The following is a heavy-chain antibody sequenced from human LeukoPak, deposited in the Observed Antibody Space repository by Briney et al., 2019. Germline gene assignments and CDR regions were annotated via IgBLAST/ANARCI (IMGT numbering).Heavy chain of an antibody. V-gene: IGHV3-23*01. CDR2: MSGSGSST. J-gene: IGHJ4*02. CDR1: GFTFTNYA. D-gene: IGHD3-10*01. Sequence: GGSLRLSCAASGFTFTNYAMSWVRQAPGRGLEWVSGMSGSGSSTYYADSVKGRFTISRDNSKNMLYLQMNCLRAEDTALYYCAKDLEAYYYADIDYWGQGTLVTVSS. CDR3: AKDLEAYYYADIDY.